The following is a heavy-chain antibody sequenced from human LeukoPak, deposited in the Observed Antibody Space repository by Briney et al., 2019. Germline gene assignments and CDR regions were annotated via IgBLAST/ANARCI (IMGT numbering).Heavy chain of an antibody. V-gene: IGHV3-48*02. J-gene: IGHJ4*02. CDR2: IRSSSGTI. D-gene: IGHD3-10*01. CDR1: GFTFSTYS. Sequence: PGRSLRLSCAAYGFTFSTYSMKWVRQATGKGLEWGSYIRSSSGTIYYADSVKGRFTISRDNAKNSLYLQMNGLRDEDTAVYYCARDQSDYYGSGSYSEGSYWGQGTLVTVSS. CDR3: ARDQSDYYGSGSYSEGSY.